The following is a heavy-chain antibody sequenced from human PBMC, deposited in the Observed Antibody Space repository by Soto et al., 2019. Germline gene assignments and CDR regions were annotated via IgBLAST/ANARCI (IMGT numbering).Heavy chain of an antibody. D-gene: IGHD3-10*01. Sequence: GASVKVSCKASGYTFTSYGISWVRQAPGQGLEWMGWISAYNGNTNYAQKLQGRVTMTTDTSTSTAYMELRSLRSDDTAVYYCARVNSGLLWFGTPMGGYYYGMDVWGQGTTVTVSS. CDR1: GYTFTSYG. V-gene: IGHV1-18*01. CDR2: ISAYNGNT. CDR3: ARVNSGLLWFGTPMGGYYYGMDV. J-gene: IGHJ6*02.